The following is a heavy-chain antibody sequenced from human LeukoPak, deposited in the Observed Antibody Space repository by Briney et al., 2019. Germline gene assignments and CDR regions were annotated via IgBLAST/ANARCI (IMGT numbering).Heavy chain of an antibody. J-gene: IGHJ4*02. V-gene: IGHV4-59*01. CDR1: GDFIRSYH. CDR2: LYYSGST. Sequence: SETLSLTCTVSGDFIRSYHWSWIRQPPGKGLQWLGHLYYSGSTNYNPSLKSRLTISVDTSKNQFSLKLSSVTAADTAVYYCARIALYDSSGYHFDSWGQGTLVTVSS. D-gene: IGHD3-22*01. CDR3: ARIALYDSSGYHFDS.